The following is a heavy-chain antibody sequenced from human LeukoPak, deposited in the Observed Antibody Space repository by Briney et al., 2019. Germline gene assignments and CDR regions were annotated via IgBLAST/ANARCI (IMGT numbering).Heavy chain of an antibody. Sequence: PGGSPRLSSAASGVTVSSNSVSWGRHAPGERREWVSLIYGGGDTYYAYSVKGRFTISRDNSKNELYLQRNSLRPEDTAVYYCARHSGNSGSYYFDYWGQGTLVTVSS. CDR2: IYGGGDT. J-gene: IGHJ4*02. CDR3: ARHSGNSGSYYFDY. V-gene: IGHV3-53*01. D-gene: IGHD5-12*01. CDR1: GVTVSSNS.